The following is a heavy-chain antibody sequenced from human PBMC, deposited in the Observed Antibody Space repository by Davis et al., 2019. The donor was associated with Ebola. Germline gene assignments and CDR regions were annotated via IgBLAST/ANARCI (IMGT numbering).Heavy chain of an antibody. CDR1: GFSFSNYW. CDR3: ARYQGYDSTRVYYYYGMDV. D-gene: IGHD3-22*01. V-gene: IGHV3-74*01. CDR2: INNDGSTT. Sequence: GESLKISCAASGFSFSNYWMHWVRQVPGKGLVLVSRINNDGSTTDYADSVKGRFTISRDNSKNTLYLQMNSLRAEDTAVYYCARYQGYDSTRVYYYYGMDVWGQGTTVTVSS. J-gene: IGHJ6*02.